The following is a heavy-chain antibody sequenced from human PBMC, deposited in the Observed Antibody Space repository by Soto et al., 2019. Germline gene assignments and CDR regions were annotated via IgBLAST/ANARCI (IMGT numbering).Heavy chain of an antibody. Sequence: WTWIRQRPGGGLEWLGSNNYRADTYYTPSLKSRITISLDTSQNQFSLWLTSVTAADTGMYYCARGGSGWKALNYFDSWGQGILVTVSS. V-gene: IGHV4-31*02. D-gene: IGHD6-19*01. J-gene: IGHJ4*02. CDR3: ARGGSGWKALNYFDS. CDR2: NNYRADT.